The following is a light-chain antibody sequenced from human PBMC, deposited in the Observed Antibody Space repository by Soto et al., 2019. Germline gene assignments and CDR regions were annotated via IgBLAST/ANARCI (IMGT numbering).Light chain of an antibody. CDR3: QQRSDWPRT. V-gene: IGKV3-11*01. J-gene: IGKJ1*01. CDR1: QSVSNY. Sequence: ASQSVSNYLAWYKQEXGQAPRLLIYDASXRANGIPARFSGRGSGTDFTLTFSSLEAEEFAVYYCQQRSDWPRTYGPGTNVDIK. CDR2: DAS.